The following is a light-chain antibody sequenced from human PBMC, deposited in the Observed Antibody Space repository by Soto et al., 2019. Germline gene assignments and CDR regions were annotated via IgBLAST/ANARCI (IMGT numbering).Light chain of an antibody. Sequence: ETVMTQSPVTLSVYNGDRATLSCRASQSVSSNLAWYQQKPGQAPRLLMYGASTRATGIPVRFRGSGSGTEFTLTISSLQSEDFAVYYCQQYDNWVTFGQGTRLEIK. V-gene: IGKV3-15*01. CDR3: QQYDNWVT. J-gene: IGKJ5*01. CDR2: GAS. CDR1: QSVSSN.